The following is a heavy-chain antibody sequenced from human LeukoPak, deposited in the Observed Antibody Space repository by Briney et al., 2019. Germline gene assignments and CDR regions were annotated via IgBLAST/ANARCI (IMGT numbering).Heavy chain of an antibody. CDR2: ISAYNGNT. V-gene: IGHV1-18*01. Sequence: ASVKVSFTASAYTLTIFGISWVRQAPGQGLEWMGWISAYNGNTNYAQKLQGRVTMTTDTSTSTAYMELRSLRSDDTAVYYCASGIRHLAYYFDYWGQGTLVTVSS. D-gene: IGHD1-1*01. CDR1: AYTLTIFG. J-gene: IGHJ4*02. CDR3: ASGIRHLAYYFDY.